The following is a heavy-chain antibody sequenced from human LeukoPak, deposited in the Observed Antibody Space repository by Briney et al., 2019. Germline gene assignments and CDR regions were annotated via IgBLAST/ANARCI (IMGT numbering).Heavy chain of an antibody. CDR3: AKESSDWARYFDY. D-gene: IGHD6-19*01. CDR1: GFTFDDYA. V-gene: IGHV3-9*01. Sequence: GRSLRLSCAASGFTFDDYAMHWVRQAPGKGLEWVSGISWNSGSIGYADSVKGRFTISRDNAKNSLYLQMNSLRAEDTALYYCAKESSDWARYFDYWGQGTLVTVSS. J-gene: IGHJ4*02. CDR2: ISWNSGSI.